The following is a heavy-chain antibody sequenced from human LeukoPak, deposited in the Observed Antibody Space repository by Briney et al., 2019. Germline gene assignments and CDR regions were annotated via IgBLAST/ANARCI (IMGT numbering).Heavy chain of an antibody. CDR2: IYYSGTT. J-gene: IGHJ4*02. CDR3: ARDHGRFFDWLLIEY. CDR1: GGSFSGYY. Sequence: PSETLSLTCAVYGGSFSGYYWSWIRQPPGKGLEWIGTIYYSGTTYYNPSLKSRVSISLDTSENQLSLNLNSVTAADTAVYYCARDHGRFFDWLLIEYWGQGTLVTVSS. V-gene: IGHV4-34*01. D-gene: IGHD3-9*01.